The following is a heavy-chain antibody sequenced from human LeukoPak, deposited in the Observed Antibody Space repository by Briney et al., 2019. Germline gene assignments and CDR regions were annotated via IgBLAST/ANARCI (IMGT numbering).Heavy chain of an antibody. CDR3: ASHSDSCHYY. D-gene: IGHD2-21*01. J-gene: IGHJ4*02. Sequence: PGGSLRLSCAVSGFTFSSYWMSWVRQAPGKGLEWVANIKEDGSKRYYVDSVKGRFTISRDNAKNSLYLQMNSLRAEDTAVHYCASHSDSCHYYWGQGTLVTVSS. CDR1: GFTFSSYW. V-gene: IGHV3-7*01. CDR2: IKEDGSKR.